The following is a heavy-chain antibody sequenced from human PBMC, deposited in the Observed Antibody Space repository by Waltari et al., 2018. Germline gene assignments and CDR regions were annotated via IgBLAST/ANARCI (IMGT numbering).Heavy chain of an antibody. V-gene: IGHV3-30-3*01. J-gene: IGHJ4*02. Sequence: PLVESGGGVVQPGRSLRLSCAAPGYTFSNHIIHWVRRTPGKGLGWVAAISYDGFSKYYADSVKCRFTIAADTSKTTVNLQLNSLTNEDTAVYYCAREGGTSGYSGFFDTWGPGTQVTVSS. CDR2: ISYDGFSK. CDR3: AREGGTSGYSGFFDT. D-gene: IGHD6-25*01. CDR1: GYTFSNHI.